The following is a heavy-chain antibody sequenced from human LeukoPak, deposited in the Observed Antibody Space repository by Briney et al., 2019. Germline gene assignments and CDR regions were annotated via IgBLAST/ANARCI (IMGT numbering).Heavy chain of an antibody. D-gene: IGHD3-22*01. V-gene: IGHV3-23*01. Sequence: PGGSLRLSCAASGFTFSSYAMSWVRQAPGKGLEWVSAISGSGGSTYYADSVKGRFTISRDNSKNTLYLQMNSLRAEDTAVYYCAKVVWRYYYDSSGYPRDYWGQGTLVTVSS. CDR2: ISGSGGST. J-gene: IGHJ4*02. CDR3: AKVVWRYYYDSSGYPRDY. CDR1: GFTFSSYA.